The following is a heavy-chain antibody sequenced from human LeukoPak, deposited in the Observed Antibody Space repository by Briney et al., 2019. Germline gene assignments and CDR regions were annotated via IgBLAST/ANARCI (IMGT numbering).Heavy chain of an antibody. V-gene: IGHV4-39*01. CDR1: GGSISSSSYY. CDR3: ARHAREVDFWVYSSSSGWFDP. CDR2: IYYSGST. J-gene: IGHJ5*02. Sequence: SETLSLTCTVSGGSISSSSYYWGWFRQPPGKGLEWIGSIYYSGSTYYNPSLRSRVTISVDTSKNQFSLKLSSVTAADTAVYYCARHAREVDFWVYSSSSGWFDPWGQGTLVTVSS. D-gene: IGHD6-13*01.